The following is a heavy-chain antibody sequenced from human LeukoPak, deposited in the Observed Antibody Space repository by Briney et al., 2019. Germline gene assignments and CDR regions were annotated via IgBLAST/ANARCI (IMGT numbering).Heavy chain of an antibody. J-gene: IGHJ4*02. CDR1: GFTFSSYW. Sequence: GGSLRLSCAASGFTFSSYWMSWVRQAPGKGLEWVANIKQDGSEKYYVDSVKGRLTISRDNAKNSLYLQMNSLRAEDTAVYYCARAPSRGRYSSSWYGGASDYWGQGTLVTVSS. CDR3: ARAPSRGRYSSSWYGGASDY. D-gene: IGHD6-13*01. V-gene: IGHV3-7*01. CDR2: IKQDGSEK.